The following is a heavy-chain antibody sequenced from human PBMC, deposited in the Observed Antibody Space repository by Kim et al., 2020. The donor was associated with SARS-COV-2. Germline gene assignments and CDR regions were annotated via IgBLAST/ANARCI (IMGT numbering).Heavy chain of an antibody. CDR1: GFTFSSYG. CDR3: ARAGLYYDILTGPLDY. V-gene: IGHV3-33*05. J-gene: IGHJ4*02. CDR2: ISYDGSNK. Sequence: GGSLRLSCAASGFTFSSYGMHWVRQAPGKGLEWVAVISYDGSNKYYADSVKGRFTISRDNSKNTLYLQMNSLRAEDTAVYYCARAGLYYDILTGPLDYWGQGTLVTVSS. D-gene: IGHD3-9*01.